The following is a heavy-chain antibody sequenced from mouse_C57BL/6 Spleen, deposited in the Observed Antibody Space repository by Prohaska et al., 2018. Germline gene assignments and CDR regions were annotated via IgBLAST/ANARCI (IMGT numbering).Heavy chain of an antibody. CDR1: GFTFTAYY. V-gene: IGHV1-36*01. D-gene: IGHD2-4*01. CDR3: AMIYYDYDGHAMDY. J-gene: IGHJ4*01. Sequence: SGFTFTAYYMHCVKQSHGKSLEWIGLVYLYNGGTSYNQKYKGKATLTVDTYSSTGYNERNSLTYEESTVYYCAMIYYDYDGHAMDYWGQGTSVTVSS. CDR2: VYLYNGGT.